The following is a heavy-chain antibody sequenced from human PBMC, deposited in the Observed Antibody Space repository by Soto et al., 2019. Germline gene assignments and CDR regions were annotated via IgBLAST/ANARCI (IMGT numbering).Heavy chain of an antibody. CDR2: IYYSGST. CDR1: GGSLSSGAYY. V-gene: IGHV4-31*03. D-gene: IGHD3-22*01. Sequence: QVQLQESGPGLVKPSQTLSLTCTVSGGSLSSGAYYWSWIRQHPGKGLEWIGYIYYSGSTYYHPSLDSRVTLSVDTSRKQFSLRVSAVAAADTAVYYCARPNYFDRGGPFDYWGPGTLVAVFS. J-gene: IGHJ4*02. CDR3: ARPNYFDRGGPFDY.